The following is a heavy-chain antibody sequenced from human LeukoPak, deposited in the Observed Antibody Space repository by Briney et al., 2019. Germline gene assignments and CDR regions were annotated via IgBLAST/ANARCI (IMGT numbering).Heavy chain of an antibody. CDR3: ANVPGIAAAGTDY. Sequence: GGSLRLSCAASGFTFSSYGMHWVRQAPGKGLEWVAVISYDGSNKYYADSVKGRLTISRDNSKNTLYLQMNSLRAEDTAVYYCANVPGIAAAGTDYWGQGTLVTVSS. CDR2: ISYDGSNK. CDR1: GFTFSSYG. V-gene: IGHV3-30*18. J-gene: IGHJ4*02. D-gene: IGHD6-13*01.